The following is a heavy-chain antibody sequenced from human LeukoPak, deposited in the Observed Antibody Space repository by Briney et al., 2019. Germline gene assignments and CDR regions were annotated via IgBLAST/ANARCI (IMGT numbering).Heavy chain of an antibody. Sequence: GASVKVSCKASGYTFTSYGISWVRQAPGQGLEWMGWISAYNGNTNYAQKLQGRVTLTTDTSTSSAYMELRSLRSDDTAVYYCASATKDFDWYSAPFDYWGQATLVTVSS. J-gene: IGHJ4*02. CDR2: ISAYNGNT. D-gene: IGHD3-9*01. CDR3: ASATKDFDWYSAPFDY. CDR1: GYTFTSYG. V-gene: IGHV1-18*01.